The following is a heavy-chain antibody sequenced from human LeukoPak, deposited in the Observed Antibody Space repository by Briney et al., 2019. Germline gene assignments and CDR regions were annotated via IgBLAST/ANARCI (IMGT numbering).Heavy chain of an antibody. D-gene: IGHD3-16*01. V-gene: IGHV4-4*07. CDR2: IFSSGNT. CDR3: ARSPHRLIGRWFDP. J-gene: IGHJ5*02. CDR1: GGSINSYY. Sequence: SETLSLTCTVSGGSINSYYWSWIRQPAGKGLEWIGRIFSSGNTIYNPSLRSRVTMSVDTSKNQFSLRLNSVTAADTAVYYCARSPHRLIGRWFDPWGQGTLVTVSS.